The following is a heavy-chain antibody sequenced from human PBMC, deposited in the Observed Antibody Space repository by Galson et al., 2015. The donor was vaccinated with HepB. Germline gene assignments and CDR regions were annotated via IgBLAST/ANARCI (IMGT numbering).Heavy chain of an antibody. CDR3: ARAPLVGATYFDY. V-gene: IGHV3-53*04. CDR1: GFTVSSNY. CDR2: IYSGGST. D-gene: IGHD1-26*01. Sequence: SLRLSCAASGFTVSSNYMSWVRQAPGKGLEWVSVIYSGGSTYYADSVKGRFTISRHNSKNTLYLQMNSLRAEDTAVYYCARAPLVGATYFDYWGQGTLVTVSS. J-gene: IGHJ4*02.